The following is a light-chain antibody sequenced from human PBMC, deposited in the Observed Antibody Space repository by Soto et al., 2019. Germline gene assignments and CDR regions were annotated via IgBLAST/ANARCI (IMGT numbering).Light chain of an antibody. Sequence: VLSQSPKTLSLSPGETATLYCRASPSLRATYVAWYQQRPGQAPRLLIYGASFSATGIPARFSGRGSGTGFTLSIRRPEPEDFAVYYCQPYVSSPRTFGQGTKVDIK. CDR1: PSLRATY. V-gene: IGKV3-20*01. CDR2: GAS. J-gene: IGKJ1*01. CDR3: QPYVSSPRT.